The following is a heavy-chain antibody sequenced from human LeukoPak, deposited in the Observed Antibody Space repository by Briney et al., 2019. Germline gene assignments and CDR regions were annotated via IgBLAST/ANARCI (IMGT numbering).Heavy chain of an antibody. J-gene: IGHJ4*02. D-gene: IGHD1-26*01. CDR3: VRDRELTY. Sequence: SQTLSLTCTVSGGSISIYYWSWIRQPPGKGLEWIGYIYNSGSTIYNPSLRSRVTISVDTSKNQFSLKLNSVTAADTAVYYCVRDRELTYWSQGTLVTVSS. CDR2: IYNSGST. V-gene: IGHV4-59*01. CDR1: GGSISIYY.